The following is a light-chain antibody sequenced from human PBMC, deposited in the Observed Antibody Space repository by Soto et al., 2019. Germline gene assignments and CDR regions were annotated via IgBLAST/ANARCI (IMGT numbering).Light chain of an antibody. CDR1: QSINNW. J-gene: IGKJ4*01. CDR2: DGF. V-gene: IGKV1-5*01. CDR3: QQYKRYSLT. Sequence: DRQITPSPSTLSASVGDRVTITCRASQSINNWLAWYQQKPGKAPKLLIYDGFSLESGVPLRFSGSGFGTEFTLTISSLQPDDSATYYFQQYKRYSLTFGGGTKVEIK.